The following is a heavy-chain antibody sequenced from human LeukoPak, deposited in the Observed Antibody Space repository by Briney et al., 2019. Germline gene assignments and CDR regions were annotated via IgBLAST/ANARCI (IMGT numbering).Heavy chain of an antibody. CDR1: GYTFTRYG. V-gene: IGHV1-18*01. CDR3: ARDAYYDFWSGYYSRAQPSYYFDY. CDR2: ISAYNGNT. Sequence: ASVQVSCKASGYTFTRYGISWVRQAPGQGLEWMGWISAYNGNTNYAQKLQGRVTMTTDTSTSTAYMELRSLRSDDTAVYYCARDAYYDFWSGYYSRAQPSYYFDYWGQGTLVTVSS. D-gene: IGHD3-3*01. J-gene: IGHJ4*02.